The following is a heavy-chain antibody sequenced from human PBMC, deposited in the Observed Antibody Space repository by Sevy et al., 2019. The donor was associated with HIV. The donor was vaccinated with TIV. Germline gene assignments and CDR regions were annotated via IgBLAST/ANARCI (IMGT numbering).Heavy chain of an antibody. V-gene: IGHV3-23*01. D-gene: IGHD2-8*01. Sequence: GGCLRLSCAASGFTFSKYSMSWVRQPPGKGLEWVSTLSFGCGEINHADAVKGRFTISRDNSKNSLYLQMNNLGAEDTAVYYCAREGCTKPHDYWGQGTLVTVSS. CDR3: AREGCTKPHDY. CDR2: LSFGCGEI. J-gene: IGHJ4*02. CDR1: GFTFSKYS.